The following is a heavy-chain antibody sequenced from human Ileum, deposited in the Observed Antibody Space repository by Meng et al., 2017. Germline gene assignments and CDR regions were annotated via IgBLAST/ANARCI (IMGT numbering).Heavy chain of an antibody. V-gene: IGHV3-48*03. CDR3: ARDSIEGYYDSSCSSYYCYYGIDV. Sequence: GESLMISCPASGFTFSSYEMNWFRQAPGKGLAWVSYISSSGSTIYYADSVKGRFTIFRDNAKNTLYLQMNSLVAEDTAVYYCARDSIEGYYDSSCSSYYCYYGIDVWGQGTTVTVSS. CDR1: GFTFSSYE. J-gene: IGHJ6*02. CDR2: ISSSGSTI. D-gene: IGHD3-22*01.